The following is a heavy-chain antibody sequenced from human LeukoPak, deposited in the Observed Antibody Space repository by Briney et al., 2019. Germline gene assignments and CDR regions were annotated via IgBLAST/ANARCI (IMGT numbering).Heavy chain of an antibody. D-gene: IGHD4-23*01. CDR2: IIPIFGTA. V-gene: IGHV1-69*13. CDR1: GGTFSRYA. Sequence: ASVKVSCKASGGTFSRYAMSWVRQAPGQGLEWMGGIIPIFGTASFAQKFQGRVTITADESTGTAYMELSSLRSEDTAVYYCARDPNDYGGNWFDPWGQGTLVTVSS. J-gene: IGHJ5*02. CDR3: ARDPNDYGGNWFDP.